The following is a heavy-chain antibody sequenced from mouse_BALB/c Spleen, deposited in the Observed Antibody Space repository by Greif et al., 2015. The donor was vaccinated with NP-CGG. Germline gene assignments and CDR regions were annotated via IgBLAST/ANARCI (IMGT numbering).Heavy chain of an antibody. CDR2: IYPGSGNT. D-gene: IGHD4-1*01. CDR1: GYTFTDYY. Sequence: LMESGPELVKPGASVKISCKASGYTFTDYYINWVKQKPGQGLEWIGWIYPGSGNTKYNEKFKGKATLTVDTSSSTAYMQLSSLTSEDTAVYFSARRTGTEAMDYWGQGTSVTVSS. CDR3: ARRTGTEAMDY. J-gene: IGHJ4*01. V-gene: IGHV1-84*02.